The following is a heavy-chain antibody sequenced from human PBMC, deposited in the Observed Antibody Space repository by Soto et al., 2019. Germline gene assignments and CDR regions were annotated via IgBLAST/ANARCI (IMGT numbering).Heavy chain of an antibody. CDR3: ARGEEIDC. D-gene: IGHD1-26*01. J-gene: IGHJ4*02. V-gene: IGHV4-30-4*08. CDR1: GGSNGRGSFY. Sequence: SETLSLTCSVSGGSNGRGSFYWGWIRQHPGKGPEWIGYIYYSGSAYYKPSLKSRVTISVDTSKNQFSLELTSVTAADTAVYYCARGEEIDCWGQGTLVTVSS. CDR2: IYYSGSA.